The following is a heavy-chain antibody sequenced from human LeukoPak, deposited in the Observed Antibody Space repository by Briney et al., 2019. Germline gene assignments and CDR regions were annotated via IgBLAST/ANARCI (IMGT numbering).Heavy chain of an antibody. J-gene: IGHJ4*02. V-gene: IGHV3-66*01. Sequence: GGSLRLSCAASGFTVSSDYMTWVRQAPGKGLEWVSNIYSADSTYYADSVKGRFTISRDNSKNTLFLQMNSLRDEDSAVYYCIKGLLASWGQGALVTVSS. D-gene: IGHD2-15*01. CDR1: GFTVSSDY. CDR3: IKGLLAS. CDR2: IYSADST.